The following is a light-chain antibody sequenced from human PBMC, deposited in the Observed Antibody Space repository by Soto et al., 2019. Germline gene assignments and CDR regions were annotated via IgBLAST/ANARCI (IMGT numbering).Light chain of an antibody. J-gene: IGKJ1*01. CDR2: AVS. V-gene: IGKV3-20*01. CDR3: QQYDTSWT. Sequence: EIVLTQSPGTLSLSPRDRATLSCRASQSVRRSQLAWYQQRPGQAPSLLMYAVSTRANGIPDRFSGSGSGTDFTLTISRLEPEDFAVYYCQQYDTSWTFGQGTKVEIK. CDR1: QSVRRSQ.